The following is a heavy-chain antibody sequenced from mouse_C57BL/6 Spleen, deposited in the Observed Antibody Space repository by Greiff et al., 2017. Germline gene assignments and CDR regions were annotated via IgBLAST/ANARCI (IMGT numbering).Heavy chain of an antibody. Sequence: VQLKESGAELVRPGASVKLSCTASGFNIKDDYMHWVKQRPEQGLEWIGWVDPENGDTEYASKFQGKATITADTSSNTAYLQLSSLTSEDTAVYYCTRRDYCGSSYLDYWGQGTTLTVSS. CDR2: VDPENGDT. V-gene: IGHV14-4*01. CDR3: TRRDYCGSSYLDY. J-gene: IGHJ2*01. D-gene: IGHD1-1*01. CDR1: GFNIKDDY.